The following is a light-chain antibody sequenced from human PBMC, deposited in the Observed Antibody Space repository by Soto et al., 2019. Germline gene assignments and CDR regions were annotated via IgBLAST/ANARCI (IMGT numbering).Light chain of an antibody. CDR1: QSVSSN. CDR3: QQYNKWPRT. CDR2: GAS. V-gene: IGKV3-15*01. Sequence: ERVRTESAATLSVSPGEGVTLSCRASQSVSSNLAWYQQKPGQAPRLLIYGASIRATGIPATFSGSGSGTEFTLTISSLQSEDFAVYYCQQYNKWPRTFGQGTKVDI. J-gene: IGKJ1*01.